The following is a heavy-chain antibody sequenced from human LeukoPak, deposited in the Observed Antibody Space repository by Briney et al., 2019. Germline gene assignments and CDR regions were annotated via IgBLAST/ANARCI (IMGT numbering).Heavy chain of an antibody. Sequence: ASVKVSCKASGGTFSSYAISWVRQAPGQGLEWMGWINPNSGGTNYAQKFQGRVTMTRDTSISTAYMELSRLRSDDTAVYYCARVSVWGSYRYTNDYWGQGTLVTVSS. J-gene: IGHJ4*02. CDR3: ARVSVWGSYRYTNDY. V-gene: IGHV1-2*02. CDR2: INPNSGGT. D-gene: IGHD3-16*02. CDR1: GGTFSSYA.